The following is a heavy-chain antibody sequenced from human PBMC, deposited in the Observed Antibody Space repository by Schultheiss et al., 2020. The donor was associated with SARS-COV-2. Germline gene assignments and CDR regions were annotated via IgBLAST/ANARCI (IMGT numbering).Heavy chain of an antibody. D-gene: IGHD2-15*01. Sequence: SETLSLTCAVYGGSFSGYYWSWIRQPPGKGLEWIGEINQSGSTNYNPSLKSRVTISADTSKNHFFLNLTSVTAADTAIYYCARDVIVVGSYYGTDVWGQGSTVTVSS. CDR1: GGSFSGYY. CDR3: ARDVIVVGSYYGTDV. J-gene: IGHJ6*02. V-gene: IGHV4-34*01. CDR2: INQSGST.